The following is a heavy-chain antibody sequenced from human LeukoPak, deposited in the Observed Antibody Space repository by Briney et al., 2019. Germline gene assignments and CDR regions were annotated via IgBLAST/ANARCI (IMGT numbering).Heavy chain of an antibody. CDR2: IYYSGST. V-gene: IGHV4-39*01. J-gene: IGHJ6*03. CDR3: ARIQLELLFGYYYYYYMDV. D-gene: IGHD1-7*01. CDR1: GGSISSSNYY. Sequence: SETLSLTCTVSGGSISSSNYYWGWIRQPPGKGLEWIGSIYYSGSTYYNPSLKSRVTISVDTSKNQFSLKLSSVTAADTAVYYCARIQLELLFGYYYYYYMDVWGKGTTVTVSS.